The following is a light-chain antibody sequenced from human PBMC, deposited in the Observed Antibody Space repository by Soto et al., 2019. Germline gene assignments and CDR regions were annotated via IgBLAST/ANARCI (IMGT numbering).Light chain of an antibody. CDR3: QKYSSVPV. CDR1: QDIRNF. V-gene: IGKV1-27*01. CDR2: AAS. Sequence: DIQMTQSPPSLSASVGDRVTITCRAIQDIRNFVAWYQQKPWKAPKLLIYAASTLQSGVPSRFSGSGSGTDFTLTINSLQQEGVATYSCQKYSSVPVFGPGTKVEIK. J-gene: IGKJ3*01.